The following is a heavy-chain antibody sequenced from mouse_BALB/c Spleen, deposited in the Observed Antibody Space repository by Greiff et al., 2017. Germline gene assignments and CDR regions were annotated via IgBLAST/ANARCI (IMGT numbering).Heavy chain of an antibody. CDR1: GFTFSSYG. V-gene: IGHV5-6-3*01. CDR3: ARDRAY. CDR2: INSNGGST. J-gene: IGHJ3*01. Sequence: DVQLQESGGGLVQPGGSLKLSCAASGFTFSSYGMSWVRQTPDKRLELVATINSNGGSTYYPDSVKGRFTISRDNAKNTLYLQMSSLKSEDTAMYYCARDRAYWGQGTLVTVSA.